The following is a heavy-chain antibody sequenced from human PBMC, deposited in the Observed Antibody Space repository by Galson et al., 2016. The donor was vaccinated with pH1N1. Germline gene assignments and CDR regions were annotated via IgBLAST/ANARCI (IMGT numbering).Heavy chain of an antibody. J-gene: IGHJ6*02. D-gene: IGHD3-9*01. Sequence: SLRLSCAASGFSLSTFGMHWVRQAPGKRLVWVAVISYGGRNKYYEDSVKGRFTISRDNSKNTLYLQMNSLRAGDTAVYYCAKDRPQMMLRYFDWLLGDAMDVWGQGTTVTVSS. CDR2: ISYGGRNK. CDR3: AKDRPQMMLRYFDWLLGDAMDV. CDR1: GFSLSTFG. V-gene: IGHV3-30*18.